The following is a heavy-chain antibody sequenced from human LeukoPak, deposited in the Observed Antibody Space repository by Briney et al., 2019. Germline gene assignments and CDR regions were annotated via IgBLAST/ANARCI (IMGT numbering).Heavy chain of an antibody. CDR3: TTGGSVIVAGTRAFDI. CDR1: DSTFSHTW. Sequence: GGSLRLSCAASDSTFSHTWMNWVRQAPGRGLEWVGRIKSEIDGGATDYAAPVQGRFSISRDDSQATLYLQMNSLKTEDTAVYYCTTGGSVIVAGTRAFDIWGQGTMVTVSS. CDR2: IKSEIDGGAT. J-gene: IGHJ3*02. D-gene: IGHD5-12*01. V-gene: IGHV3-15*07.